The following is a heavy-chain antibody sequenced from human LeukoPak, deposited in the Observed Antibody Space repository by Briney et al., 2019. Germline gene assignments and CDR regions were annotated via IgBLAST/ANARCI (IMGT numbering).Heavy chain of an antibody. Sequence: GSLRLSCAASGFTFRSYSMNWVRQPPGKGLEWIGITYNTGRNHYNPSLKSRVTISVETSKNQFTLKLNSVTAADTAVYYCGRGIMGEFDYWGQGTLVTVSS. D-gene: IGHD1-26*01. CDR1: GFTFRSYSMN. CDR3: GRGIMGEFDY. V-gene: IGHV4-39*01. J-gene: IGHJ4*02. CDR2: TYNTGRN.